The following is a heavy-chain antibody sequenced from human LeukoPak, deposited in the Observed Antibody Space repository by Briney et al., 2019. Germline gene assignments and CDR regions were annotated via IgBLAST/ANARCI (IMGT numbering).Heavy chain of an antibody. Sequence: GGSLRLSCAASGFTFSSYGMTWVRQAPGKGLEWVSYISSSSSTIYYADSVKGRFTISRDNAKNSLYLQLNGLRAEDTAVYYCAKDYTIFGIVIHLFDYWGQGTLVTVSS. V-gene: IGHV3-48*01. CDR1: GFTFSSYG. CDR2: ISSSSSTI. J-gene: IGHJ4*02. CDR3: AKDYTIFGIVIHLFDY. D-gene: IGHD3-3*01.